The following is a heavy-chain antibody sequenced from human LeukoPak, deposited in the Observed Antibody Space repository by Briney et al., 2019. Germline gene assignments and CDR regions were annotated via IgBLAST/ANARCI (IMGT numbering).Heavy chain of an antibody. CDR3: ARDLYSGHEGNAFDI. Sequence: GSSVKVSCKASGGTFSSYAITWVRQAPGQGLEWMGRIFPILGIANYAQKFQGRVTIIADKSTSTAYMELSSLRSEDTAVYYCARDLYSGHEGNAFDIWGQGTMVTVSS. CDR1: GGTFSSYA. V-gene: IGHV1-69*04. J-gene: IGHJ3*02. CDR2: IFPILGIA. D-gene: IGHD5-12*01.